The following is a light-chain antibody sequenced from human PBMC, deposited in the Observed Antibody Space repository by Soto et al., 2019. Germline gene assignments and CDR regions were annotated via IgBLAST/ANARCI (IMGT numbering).Light chain of an antibody. J-gene: IGKJ5*01. CDR1: QSVSSSY. CDR2: GAS. CDR3: QQSDSSPIT. V-gene: IGKV3-20*01. Sequence: TQSPGERASPTWGGGKSASSSSQSVSSSYLAWYQQKPGQAPRLLIFGASNRATGIPDRFSGSGSGTDFSLTISRLEPEDFAVYYCQQSDSSPITFGQGTQVDIK.